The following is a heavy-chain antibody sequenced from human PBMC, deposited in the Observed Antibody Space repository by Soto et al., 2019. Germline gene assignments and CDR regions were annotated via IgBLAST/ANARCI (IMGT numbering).Heavy chain of an antibody. J-gene: IGHJ4*02. Sequence: SETLSLTCTVTGGSMTSGDQYWTWIRHRPGEFLEWFGYINHRGSLYYNPSLKSRVSMSVDTSKNQFSLRLSSVTTADTALYYCARTTAVPNTLRSRYFFDYWGQGTLVTVSS. CDR2: INHRGSL. V-gene: IGHV4-31*03. CDR3: ARTTAVPNTLRSRYFFDY. D-gene: IGHD4-17*01. CDR1: GGSMTSGDQY.